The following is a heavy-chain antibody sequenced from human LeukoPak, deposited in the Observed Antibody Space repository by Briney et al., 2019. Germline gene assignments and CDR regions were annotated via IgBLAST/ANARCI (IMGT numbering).Heavy chain of an antibody. D-gene: IGHD3-10*01. V-gene: IGHV3-48*02. Sequence: GGSLRLSCPASGLTFSSYSMNWVRQAPGKGLEWVSYISSSSSTIYYADSVKGRFTISRDNAKNSLYLQMNSLRDEDTAVYYCASNSGSYREPFDYWGQGTLVTVSS. CDR2: ISSSSSTI. CDR1: GLTFSSYS. CDR3: ASNSGSYREPFDY. J-gene: IGHJ4*02.